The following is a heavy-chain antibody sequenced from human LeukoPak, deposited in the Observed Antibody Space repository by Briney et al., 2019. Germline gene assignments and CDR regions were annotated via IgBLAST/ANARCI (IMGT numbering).Heavy chain of an antibody. J-gene: IGHJ4*02. CDR2: INPSGGST. CDR1: GYTFTNYY. Sequence: EASVKVSCKASGYTFTNYYMHWVRQAPGQGLEWMGIINPSGGSTSYAQKFQGRVTMTRDTSTSTVYMELSSLRSEDTAVYYCARILEGATTLGYWGQGTLVTVSS. V-gene: IGHV1-46*01. D-gene: IGHD1-26*01. CDR3: ARILEGATTLGY.